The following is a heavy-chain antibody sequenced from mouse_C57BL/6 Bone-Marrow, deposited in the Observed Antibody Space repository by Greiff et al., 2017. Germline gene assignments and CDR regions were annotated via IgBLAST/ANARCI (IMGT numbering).Heavy chain of an antibody. CDR1: GYTFTSYT. D-gene: IGHD2-3*01. Sequence: QVHVKQSGAELARPGASVKMSCKASGYTFTSYTMHWVKQRPGPGLEWIGYINPSRGYTKYNQKFKDKATLTADKSSSTAYMQLSSLTSEDSAVYYCARSKGLLRWFAYWGQGTLVTVSA. J-gene: IGHJ3*01. CDR2: INPSRGYT. CDR3: ARSKGLLRWFAY. V-gene: IGHV1-4*01.